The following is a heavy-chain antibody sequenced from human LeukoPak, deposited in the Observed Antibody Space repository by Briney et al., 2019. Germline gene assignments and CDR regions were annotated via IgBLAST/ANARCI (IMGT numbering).Heavy chain of an antibody. D-gene: IGHD2-2*01. CDR2: MNPNSGNT. CDR3: ARAGRYCSSTSCYDFDC. J-gene: IGHJ4*02. V-gene: IGHV1-8*03. CDR1: GYTFTSYD. Sequence: ASVKVSCKASGYTFTSYDINWVRQATGQGLEWMGWMNPNSGNTGYAQKFQGRVTISRDTSISTAYMELSSLRSEDTAVYYCARAGRYCSSTSCYDFDCWGQGTLVTVSS.